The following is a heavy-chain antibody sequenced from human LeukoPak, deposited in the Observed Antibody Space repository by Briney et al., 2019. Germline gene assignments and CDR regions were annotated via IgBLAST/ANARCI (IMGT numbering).Heavy chain of an antibody. V-gene: IGHV3-21*01. D-gene: IGHD3-9*01. Sequence: GGSLRLSCAASGFTFNTFNMNWVRQAPGKGLEWVSSITSGGDYIYYADSVKGRFTTSRDNAKNSLSLQLNSLRVEDTAVYYCARGHYDVLTASYKWTPDYWGQGTLVTVSS. CDR2: ITSGGDYI. CDR1: GFTFNTFN. CDR3: ARGHYDVLTASYKWTPDY. J-gene: IGHJ4*02.